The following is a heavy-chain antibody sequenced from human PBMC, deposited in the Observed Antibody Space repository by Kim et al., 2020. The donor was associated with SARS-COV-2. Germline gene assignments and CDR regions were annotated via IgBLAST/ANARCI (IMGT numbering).Heavy chain of an antibody. J-gene: IGHJ3*02. CDR1: GYTFTSYG. Sequence: ASVKVSCKASGYTFTSYGISWVRQAPGQGLEWMGWISAYNGNTNYAQKLQGRVTMTTDTSTSTAYMELRSLRSDDTAVYYCARDLRRFMVRGVLDAFDIWGQGTMVTVSS. V-gene: IGHV1-18*01. D-gene: IGHD3-10*01. CDR2: ISAYNGNT. CDR3: ARDLRRFMVRGVLDAFDI.